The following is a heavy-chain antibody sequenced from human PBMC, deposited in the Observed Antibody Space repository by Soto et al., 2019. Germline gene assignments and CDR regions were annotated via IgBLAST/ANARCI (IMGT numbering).Heavy chain of an antibody. V-gene: IGHV4-31*02. Sequence: SETLSLTCTVSGGSISSGGYYWSWIRQHPGKGLEWIGYIYYSGSTYYNPSLKSRVTISVDTSKNQFSLKLSSVTAADTAVYYCATTSSGFLYGMDVWGQGTTVTSP. D-gene: IGHD6-25*01. CDR3: ATTSSGFLYGMDV. CDR1: GGSISSGGYY. J-gene: IGHJ6*02. CDR2: IYYSGST.